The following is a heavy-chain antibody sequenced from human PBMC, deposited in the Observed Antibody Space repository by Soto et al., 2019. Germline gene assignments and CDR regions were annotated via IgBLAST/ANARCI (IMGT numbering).Heavy chain of an antibody. CDR1: GFTFSNHV. J-gene: IGHJ5*02. CDR3: TKEHSNYPDNWFDP. V-gene: IGHV3-23*01. Sequence: PGGSLRLSCAASGFTFSNHVMSWVRQAPGTGLEWVSAIDGGGTKTYYADSVKGRFTISRDNSMNTLYLQMDSLRAEDTAIYYCTKEHSNYPDNWFDPWGQGTRVTVSS. D-gene: IGHD4-4*01. CDR2: IDGGGTKT.